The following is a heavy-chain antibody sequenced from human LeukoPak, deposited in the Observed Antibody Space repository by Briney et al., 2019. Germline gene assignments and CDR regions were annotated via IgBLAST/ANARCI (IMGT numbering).Heavy chain of an antibody. D-gene: IGHD6-13*01. V-gene: IGHV3-48*03. CDR1: GFTFSSYE. Sequence: GSLRLSCAASGFTFSSYEMNWVRQAPGKGLEWVSYISSSGSTIYYADSVKGRFTISRDNAKNSLYLQMNSLRAEDTAVYYCARDKMIAAADYWGQGTLVTVSS. J-gene: IGHJ4*02. CDR2: ISSSGSTI. CDR3: ARDKMIAAADY.